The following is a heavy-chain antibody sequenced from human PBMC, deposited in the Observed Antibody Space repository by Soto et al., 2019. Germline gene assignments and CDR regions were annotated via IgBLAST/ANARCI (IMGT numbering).Heavy chain of an antibody. Sequence: GRSRRLPYAASGFTLSIYAMNLVRQAPGKGLEWVSAISGSGGSTYYADSVKGRFTISRDTSKNTLYLQMNSLRAEDTAVYYCAKEYYGDHDLWGRGTLVTVSS. J-gene: IGHJ2*01. CDR3: AKEYYGDHDL. CDR2: ISGSGGST. CDR1: GFTLSIYA. V-gene: IGHV3-23*01. D-gene: IGHD4-17*01.